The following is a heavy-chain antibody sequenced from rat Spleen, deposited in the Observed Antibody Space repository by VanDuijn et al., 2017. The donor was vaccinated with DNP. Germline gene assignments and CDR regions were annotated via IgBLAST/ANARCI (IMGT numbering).Heavy chain of an antibody. D-gene: IGHD1-12*02. V-gene: IGHV3-3*01. J-gene: IGHJ4*01. Sequence: EVQLQESGPGLVEPSQSLSLTCSVTGYSITSCCRWTWIRKFPGHKLEWMGYINSAGSTSYNPSLKSRISITRDTSKNQFFLQLNSVTTEDTATYYCASYYYDGYYAMDAWGQGTSVTVSS. CDR1: GYSITSCCR. CDR3: ASYYYDGYYAMDA. CDR2: INSAGST.